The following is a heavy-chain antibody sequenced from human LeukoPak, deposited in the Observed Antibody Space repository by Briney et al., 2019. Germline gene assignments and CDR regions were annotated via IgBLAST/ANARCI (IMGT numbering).Heavy chain of an antibody. CDR3: VTERRRGGSSHFDY. Sequence: GGSLRLSCVASEFTFTSDGMNWVRQAPGKGLEWVLHISGSGTTIYYTDSVKGRFTISRDDAKNSLYLQMNSLRGEDTAVYYCVTERRRGGSSHFDYWGQGTLVTVSS. D-gene: IGHD1-26*01. J-gene: IGHJ4*02. CDR2: ISGSGTTI. CDR1: EFTFTSDG. V-gene: IGHV3-48*03.